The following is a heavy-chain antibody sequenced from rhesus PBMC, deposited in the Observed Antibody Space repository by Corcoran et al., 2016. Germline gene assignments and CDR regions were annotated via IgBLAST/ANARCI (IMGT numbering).Heavy chain of an antibody. V-gene: IGHV4-173*01. CDR1: GGSISSNY. D-gene: IGHD2-8*01. Sequence: QLQLQESGPGLVKPSETLSLTCAVSGGSISSNYWSWIRQPPGKGLEWIGRISGSGGSTASNPSLKSRVTISTDTSKNQFSLKLSSVTAADTAVYYCARDGYCSGGVCYAFDYWGQGVLVTVSS. CDR2: ISGSGGST. J-gene: IGHJ4*01. CDR3: ARDGYCSGGVCYAFDY.